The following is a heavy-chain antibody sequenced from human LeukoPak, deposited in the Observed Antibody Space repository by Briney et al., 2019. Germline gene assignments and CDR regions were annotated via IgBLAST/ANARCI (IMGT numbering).Heavy chain of an antibody. CDR2: IYSGGST. Sequence: GGSLRLSCAASGFTVSSNYMSWVRQAPVKGLEWVSVIYSGGSTYYADSVKGRFTISRDNSKNTLYLQMNSLRAEDTAVYYCARDAGYSSAYGMDVWGQGTTVTVSS. V-gene: IGHV3-53*01. J-gene: IGHJ6*02. CDR1: GFTVSSNY. D-gene: IGHD6-19*01. CDR3: ARDAGYSSAYGMDV.